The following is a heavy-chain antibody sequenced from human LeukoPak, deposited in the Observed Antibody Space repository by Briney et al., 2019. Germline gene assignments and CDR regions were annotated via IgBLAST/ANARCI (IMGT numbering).Heavy chain of an antibody. CDR3: AKDSPYYDFWSGYSPETYYGMDV. D-gene: IGHD3-3*01. J-gene: IGHJ6*02. CDR1: GFTFSSYA. CDR2: ISGSGGST. V-gene: IGHV3-23*01. Sequence: GGSLRLSCAASGFTFSSYAMSWVRQAPGKGLEWVSAISGSGGSTYYADAVKGRFTISGDNSKNTLYLQMNSLRAEDTAVYYCAKDSPYYDFWSGYSPETYYGMDVWGQGTTVTVSS.